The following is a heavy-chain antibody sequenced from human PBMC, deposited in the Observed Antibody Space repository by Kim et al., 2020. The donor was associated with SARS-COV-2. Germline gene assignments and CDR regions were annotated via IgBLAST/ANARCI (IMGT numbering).Heavy chain of an antibody. V-gene: IGHV4-34*01. CDR1: GGSFSGYY. CDR2: INHSGST. D-gene: IGHD3-10*01. CDR3: ARGPVRLSIVDY. Sequence: SETLSLTCAVYGGSFSGYYWSWIRQPPGKGLEWIGEINHSGSTNYNPSLKSRVTISVDTSKNQFSLKLSSVTAADTALYYCARGPVRLSIVDYWGQGTLVTVSS. J-gene: IGHJ4*02.